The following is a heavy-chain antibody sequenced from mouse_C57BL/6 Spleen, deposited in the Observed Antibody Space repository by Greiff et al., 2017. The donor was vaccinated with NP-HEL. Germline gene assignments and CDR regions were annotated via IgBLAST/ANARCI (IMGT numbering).Heavy chain of an antibody. Sequence: QVQLQQSGAELARPGASVKLSCKASGYTFTSYGISWVKQRTGQGLEWIGEIYPRSGNTYYNEKFKGKATLTDEKSSSTAYMELRSLTSEESAVYFCARLVITTVVDYYAMDYWGQGTSVTVSS. CDR2: IYPRSGNT. CDR1: GYTFTSYG. V-gene: IGHV1-81*01. J-gene: IGHJ4*01. CDR3: ARLVITTVVDYYAMDY. D-gene: IGHD1-1*01.